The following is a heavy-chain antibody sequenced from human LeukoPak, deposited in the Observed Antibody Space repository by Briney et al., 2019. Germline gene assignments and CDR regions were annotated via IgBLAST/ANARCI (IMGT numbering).Heavy chain of an antibody. CDR1: GFTFSSYG. Sequence: GGSLRLSCAASGFTFSSYGMHWVRQAPGKGLEWVAFIRYDGSNKYYADSVKGRFTISRDNSKNTLYLQMNSLRAEDTAVYYCAKDSPIFGVVISYFDYWGQGTLVTVST. CDR2: IRYDGSNK. CDR3: AKDSPIFGVVISYFDY. V-gene: IGHV3-30*02. J-gene: IGHJ4*02. D-gene: IGHD3-3*01.